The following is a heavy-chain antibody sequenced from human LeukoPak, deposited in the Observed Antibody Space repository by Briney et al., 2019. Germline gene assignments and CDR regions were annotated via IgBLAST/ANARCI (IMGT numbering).Heavy chain of an antibody. CDR3: ARGELGYCSGGSCYSGINWFDP. Sequence: PSETLSLTCAVYGGSFSGYYWSWIRQPPGKGLEWIGEINHSGSTNYSSSLKSRVTISVDTSKNQFSLKLSSVTAADTAVYYCARGELGYCSGGSCYSGINWFDPWGQGTLVSVSS. CDR2: INHSGST. CDR1: GGSFSGYY. V-gene: IGHV4-34*01. J-gene: IGHJ5*02. D-gene: IGHD2-15*01.